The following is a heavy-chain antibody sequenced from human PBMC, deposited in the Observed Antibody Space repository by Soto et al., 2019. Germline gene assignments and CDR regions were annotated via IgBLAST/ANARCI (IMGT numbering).Heavy chain of an antibody. CDR2: TRNKANSYTT. CDR1: GFTLSDHY. J-gene: IGHJ3*02. CDR3: AREGRDSSGWYTVGAFDI. V-gene: IGHV3-72*01. Sequence: EVQLVESGGGLVQPGGSLRLSCAASGFTLSDHYMDWVRQAPGKGLEWVGRTRNKANSYTTEYAASVKGRFTISRDDSKNSLYLQMNSLKTEDTAVYYCAREGRDSSGWYTVGAFDIWGQGTMVTVSS. D-gene: IGHD6-19*01.